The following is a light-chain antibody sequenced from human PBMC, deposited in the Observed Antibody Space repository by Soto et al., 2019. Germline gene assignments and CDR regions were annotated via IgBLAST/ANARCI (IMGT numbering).Light chain of an antibody. CDR2: AAS. V-gene: IGKV1-39*01. Sequence: DIQMTQSPSSLSASVGDRVTITCRPSQNNNSYLNWFQQKAGRAPKLLIFAASTLQSGVSSRFSGRRSGTDFTLTITNLQPEDFATYYCQQSFSIPLTFGQGTKVESK. J-gene: IGKJ1*01. CDR1: QNNNSY. CDR3: QQSFSIPLT.